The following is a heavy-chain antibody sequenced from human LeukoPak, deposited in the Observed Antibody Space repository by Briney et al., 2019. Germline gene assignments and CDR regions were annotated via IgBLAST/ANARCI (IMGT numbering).Heavy chain of an antibody. CDR1: GFTFSDYY. CDR3: AADAQVVMDV. D-gene: IGHD2-15*01. CDR2: ISRSGSSI. V-gene: IGHV3-11*01. Sequence: GGSLRFSCAASGFTFSDYYLSWIRQGPGKGLEWVSYISRSGSSIYYADSVKGRFTISRDNAKNSLYLQMNSLRAEDTAVYYCAADAQVVMDVWGQGTTVTVSS. J-gene: IGHJ6*02.